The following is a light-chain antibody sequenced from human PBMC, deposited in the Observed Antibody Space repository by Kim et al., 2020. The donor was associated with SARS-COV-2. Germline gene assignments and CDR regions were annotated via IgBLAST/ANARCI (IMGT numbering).Light chain of an antibody. CDR2: DAS. J-gene: IGKJ5*01. CDR3: HQYDNHPIT. Sequence: DIQMTQSPSSLSASVGDRVTITCQASQDISNYLNWYQQKPGKAPKLLIYDASNLETGVPSRFSGSGSGTDFTFTISSLQPEDIATYYCHQYDNHPITFGQGTRLEIK. CDR1: QDISNY. V-gene: IGKV1-33*01.